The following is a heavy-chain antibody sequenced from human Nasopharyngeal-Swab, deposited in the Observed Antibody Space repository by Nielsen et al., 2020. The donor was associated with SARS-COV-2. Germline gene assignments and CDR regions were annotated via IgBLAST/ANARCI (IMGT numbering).Heavy chain of an antibody. J-gene: IGHJ6*03. Sequence: VRQAPGKGLEWVSVIYSGGSTYYADSVKGRFTISRHNSKNTLYLQMNSLRAEDTAVYYCASYGDYLSSIDVWGNGTTVTFSS. CDR3: ASYGDYLSSIDV. V-gene: IGHV3-53*04. D-gene: IGHD4-17*01. CDR2: IYSGGST.